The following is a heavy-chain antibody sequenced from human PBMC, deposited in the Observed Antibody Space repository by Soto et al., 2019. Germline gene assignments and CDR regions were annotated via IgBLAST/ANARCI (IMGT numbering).Heavy chain of an antibody. J-gene: IGHJ4*02. V-gene: IGHV4-31*03. D-gene: IGHD4-17*01. CDR2: IYYSGST. CDR3: ASWTLSVSDDYGDYGEDY. Sequence: QVQLQESGPGLVKPSQTLSLTCPVSGGSISSGGYYWSWIRQHPVKGLEWIGYIYYSGSTYYNPSLKSRVTISVDTSKNQCSLKLSSVTAADTAVYYCASWTLSVSDDYGDYGEDYWGQGTLVTVSS. CDR1: GGSISSGGYY.